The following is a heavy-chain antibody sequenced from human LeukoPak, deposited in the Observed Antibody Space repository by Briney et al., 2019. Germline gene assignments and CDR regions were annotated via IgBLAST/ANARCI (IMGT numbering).Heavy chain of an antibody. CDR2: IRSKAYGGTT. J-gene: IGHJ4*02. V-gene: IGHV3-49*04. D-gene: IGHD2-15*01. CDR1: GFTFGDYA. Sequence: TGGSLRLSCTASGFTFGDYAMSWVRQAPGKGLEWVGFIRSKAYGGTTEYAASVKGRFTISRDDSKSIAYLQMNSLKTEDTAVYYCTREAPLGYCSGGSCPLFDYWGQRTLVTASS. CDR3: TREAPLGYCSGGSCPLFDY.